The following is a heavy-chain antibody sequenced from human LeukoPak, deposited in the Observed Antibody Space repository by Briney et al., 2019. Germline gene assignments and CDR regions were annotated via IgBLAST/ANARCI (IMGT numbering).Heavy chain of an antibody. V-gene: IGHV3-30-3*01. CDR1: GFTFSSYA. J-gene: IGHJ4*02. D-gene: IGHD5-18*01. CDR2: ISYDGSNK. Sequence: PGGSLRLSCAASGFTFSSYAMHWVRQAPGKGLEWVAVISYDGSNKYYADSVKGRFTISRDNSKNTLYLQMNRLRAEDTAVYYCARAELWLPFYWGQGTLVTVSS. CDR3: ARAELWLPFY.